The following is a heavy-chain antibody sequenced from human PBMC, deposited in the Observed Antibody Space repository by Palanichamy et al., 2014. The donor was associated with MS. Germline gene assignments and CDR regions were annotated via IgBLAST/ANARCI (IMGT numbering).Heavy chain of an antibody. Sequence: QVQLVQSGAEVKKPGSSVKVSCKASGGTFGSYIISWVRQAPGQGLEWMGGIIPVLDTPTYAPKFQGRVTFSADESTSTAYMELTILKSEDTAVYYCARSREKGSGSYYWFFALWGRGTLVAVSS. J-gene: IGHJ2*01. D-gene: IGHD3-10*01. V-gene: IGHV1-69*01. CDR3: ARSREKGSGSYYWFFAL. CDR2: IIPVLDTP. CDR1: GGTFGSYI.